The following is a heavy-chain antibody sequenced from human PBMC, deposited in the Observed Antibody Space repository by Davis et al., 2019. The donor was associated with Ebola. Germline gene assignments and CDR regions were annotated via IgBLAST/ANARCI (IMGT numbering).Heavy chain of an antibody. J-gene: IGHJ4*02. CDR3: AGGQWVLPEDY. D-gene: IGHD6-19*01. CDR2: IKQGGSEK. CDR1: GFTFNYYW. V-gene: IGHV3-7*01. Sequence: GGSLRLSCTASGFTFNYYWMTWVRQAPGKGLEWVASIKQGGSEKHYVDSVKGQFTISRDNTKNSLYLQMNSLRAEDTGVYYCAGGQWVLPEDYWGQGTLVTVSS.